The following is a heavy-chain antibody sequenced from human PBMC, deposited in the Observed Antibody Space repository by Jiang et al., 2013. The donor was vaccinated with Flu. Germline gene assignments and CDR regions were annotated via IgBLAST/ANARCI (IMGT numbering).Heavy chain of an antibody. D-gene: IGHD4-17*01. Sequence: VQLVESGAEVRKPGSSVKVSCTTSGGTFNNYAINWVRQAPGQGLEWVGGILPIFSRANYAQKLQGRVTISADESTSTAYMELTSLRSEDTAIYYCARGHDYGDNTGGFWGQGTLVTV. CDR1: GGTFNNYA. CDR2: ILPIFSRA. J-gene: IGHJ4*02. CDR3: ARGHDYGDNTGGF. V-gene: IGHV1-69*01.